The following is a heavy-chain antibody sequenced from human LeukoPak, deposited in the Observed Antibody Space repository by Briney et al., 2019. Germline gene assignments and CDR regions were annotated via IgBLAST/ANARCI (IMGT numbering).Heavy chain of an antibody. CDR1: GFSFSAYW. CDR3: ARFGYVAAVDL. V-gene: IGHV3-7*01. J-gene: IGHJ4*02. Sequence: GGSLRLSCAASGFSFSAYWMTWVRQAPGTGLEWVANINPAGTETYYVDPVKGRFPISRDNAQNLLYLQMNSLGAEAPALYYCARFGYVAAVDLWGQGTLVTVSS. D-gene: IGHD2-15*01. CDR2: INPAGTET.